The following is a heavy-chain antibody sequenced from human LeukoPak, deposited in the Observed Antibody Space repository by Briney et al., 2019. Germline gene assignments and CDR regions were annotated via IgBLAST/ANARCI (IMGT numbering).Heavy chain of an antibody. J-gene: IGHJ4*02. CDR1: GFTFSSYS. CDR2: ISSSSSYI. CDR3: ARDRIAAGTSDY. Sequence: GGSLRLSCAASGFTFSSYSMNWVRQAPGKGLEWVSSISSSSSYIYYADSVKGRFTISRDNAKNSLYLQMNSLRAEDTGVYYCARDRIAAGTSDYWGQGTLVTVSS. D-gene: IGHD6-13*01. V-gene: IGHV3-21*01.